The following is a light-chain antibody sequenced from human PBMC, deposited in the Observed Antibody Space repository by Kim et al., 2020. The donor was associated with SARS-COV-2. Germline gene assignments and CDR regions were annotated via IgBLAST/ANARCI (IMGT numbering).Light chain of an antibody. V-gene: IGKV1-16*02. Sequence: SASIGDRVTITCRASQDIINALTWLRQKPGKAPESLIYGASTLRSGVPSKFSGSGSGTDFTLTISSLQPEDFATYYCQQYRAYPVAFGQGTKLEIK. J-gene: IGKJ2*01. CDR1: QDIINA. CDR3: QQYRAYPVA. CDR2: GAS.